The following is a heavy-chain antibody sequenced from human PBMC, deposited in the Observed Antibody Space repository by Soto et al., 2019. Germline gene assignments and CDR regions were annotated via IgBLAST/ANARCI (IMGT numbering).Heavy chain of an antibody. CDR2: VSGIGGSP. Sequence: EVQLLESGGGLVQPGGSLRLSCAASGFTFSSYAMNWVRQAPGKGLEWVSAVSGIGGSPYYADSVKGRFTISRDYSKNTLYLQMNSLRAEDTAVYYCAKDQGATLTASRPTDYWGQGTLVSVSS. CDR3: AKDQGATLTASRPTDY. D-gene: IGHD5-18*01. J-gene: IGHJ4*02. V-gene: IGHV3-23*01. CDR1: GFTFSSYA.